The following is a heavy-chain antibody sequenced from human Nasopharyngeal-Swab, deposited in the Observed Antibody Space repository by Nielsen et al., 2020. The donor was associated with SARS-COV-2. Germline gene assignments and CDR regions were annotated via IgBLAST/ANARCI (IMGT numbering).Heavy chain of an antibody. V-gene: IGHV1-18*01. J-gene: IGHJ5*02. Sequence: WVRQAPGQGLEWMGWISGYNGNTNYAQKFQDRVTVTMDTSTNTGYMELRSLKSEDTAIYYCARDEGLTGSWYPPSFDPWGQGTLVTVSS. D-gene: IGHD6-13*01. CDR2: ISGYNGNT. CDR3: ARDEGLTGSWYPPSFDP.